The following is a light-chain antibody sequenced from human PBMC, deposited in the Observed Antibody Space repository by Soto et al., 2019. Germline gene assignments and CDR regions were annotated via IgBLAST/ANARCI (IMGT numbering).Light chain of an antibody. CDR1: QSVSSTY. CDR3: QQYNGWPIT. Sequence: EIVLTQSPGTLSLSPGERATLSCRASQSVSSTYVAWYQVKPGQAPRLLIYDTSTRATGVPTRFSGSGSGTEFTLTISSLQSEDFAVYYCQQYNGWPITFGQGTRLEI. V-gene: IGKV3-15*01. CDR2: DTS. J-gene: IGKJ5*01.